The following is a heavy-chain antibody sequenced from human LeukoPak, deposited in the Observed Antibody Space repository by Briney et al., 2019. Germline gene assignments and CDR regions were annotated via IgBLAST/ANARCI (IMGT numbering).Heavy chain of an antibody. V-gene: IGHV4-59*08. CDR2: IYDSGNT. D-gene: IGHD1-14*01. CDR1: RGSISSDH. CDR3: ARHIPGPYSFEY. Sequence: PSETLSLTCTVSRGSISSDHWSWIRQPPGQGLEWIGYIYDSGNTKYNPSLTSRVTMSVDTSKNQFSLKVTSVTAADTAVYYCARHIPGPYSFEYSGQGTLVP. J-gene: IGHJ4*02.